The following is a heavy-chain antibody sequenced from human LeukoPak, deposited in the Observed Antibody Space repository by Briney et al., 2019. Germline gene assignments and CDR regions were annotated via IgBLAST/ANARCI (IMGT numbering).Heavy chain of an antibody. J-gene: IGHJ4*02. Sequence: PGGSLRLSCTTSGFTFSSYSMSWVRQAPGKGLEWVSYITSSSTTIHYADSVKGRFTISRDNAKKSLYLQMNSLRAEDTAVYYCVREGDGYSFFDYWGQGTLATVSS. CDR1: GFTFSSYS. D-gene: IGHD5-24*01. V-gene: IGHV3-48*01. CDR3: VREGDGYSFFDY. CDR2: ITSSSTTI.